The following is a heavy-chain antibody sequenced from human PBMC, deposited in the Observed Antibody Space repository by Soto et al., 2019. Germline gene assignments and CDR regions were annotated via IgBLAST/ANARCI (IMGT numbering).Heavy chain of an antibody. V-gene: IGHV3-9*01. CDR1: AFTFGDYA. D-gene: IGHD2-2*01. J-gene: IGHJ4*02. CDR3: AKGYTTSCFAHFDF. CDR2: ISWNSGNI. Sequence: EVQLVESGGGLVQPGRSLRLSCAASAFTFGDYAMHWVRQAPEKGLEWVSCISWNSGNIVYVDSVEGRFTISRDNAKNSLYLQINSLGPEDTAFYYCAKGYTTSCFAHFDFWGQGALVTVSS.